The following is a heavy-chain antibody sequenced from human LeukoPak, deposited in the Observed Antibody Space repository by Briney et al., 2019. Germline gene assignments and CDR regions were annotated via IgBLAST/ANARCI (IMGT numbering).Heavy chain of an antibody. D-gene: IGHD4-17*01. Sequence: GGSLRLSCAASGFTFSSFAMHWVRQAPGKGLEWVADIWYSGSNKYYAESVKGRFTISRDNSRNTLYLQMNSLRAEDTAVYYCSRGGYGDYNNWFDPWGQGTLVIVSS. V-gene: IGHV3-33*01. CDR3: SRGGYGDYNNWFDP. CDR2: IWYSGSNK. CDR1: GFTFSSFA. J-gene: IGHJ5*02.